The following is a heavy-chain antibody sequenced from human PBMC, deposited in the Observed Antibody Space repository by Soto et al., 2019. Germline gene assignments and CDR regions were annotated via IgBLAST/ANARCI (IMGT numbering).Heavy chain of an antibody. J-gene: IGHJ4*02. CDR2: INNNGGSS. V-gene: IGHV3-23*01. Sequence: EVQLLESGGGLVQPGGSLRLTCAVSGFTFTSYAMSWVRQTPGKGLEWVSTINNNGGSSYYADSVKGRFTISRDNSKYTLYLPMNSLRAEDTAVYYCALLTGVEWGSFRYSWGFDYWGQGTLVTVSS. CDR1: GFTFTSYA. CDR3: ALLTGVEWGSFRYSWGFDY. D-gene: IGHD3-16*02.